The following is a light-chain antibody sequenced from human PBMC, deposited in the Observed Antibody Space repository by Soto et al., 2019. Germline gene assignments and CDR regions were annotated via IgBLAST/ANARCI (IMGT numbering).Light chain of an antibody. Sequence: QCALTQPPSASGSPGQSVTISCTGTSISVGGYNFVSWYQQHPGKAPKLMIYEVSERPSGVPDRFSGSKSGNTASLTVSGLQAEDEADYYCSSYAGSNIVVFGGGTKLTVL. CDR3: SSYAGSNIVV. CDR1: SISVGGYNF. CDR2: EVS. J-gene: IGLJ2*01. V-gene: IGLV2-8*01.